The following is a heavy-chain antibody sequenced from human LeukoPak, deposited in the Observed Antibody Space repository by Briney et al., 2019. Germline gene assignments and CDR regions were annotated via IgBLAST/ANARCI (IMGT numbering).Heavy chain of an antibody. D-gene: IGHD6-13*01. CDR1: GYTFTSYY. J-gene: IGHJ5*02. V-gene: IGHV1-46*01. Sequence: ASVKVSCKASGYTFTSYYMHWVRQAPGQGLEWMGIINPSGGSTSYAQKFQGRVTMTRDTSTSTVYMELSSLRSEDTAVYYCARGCSSSWPRFWWFDPWGQGTLVTVSS. CDR2: INPSGGST. CDR3: ARGCSSSWPRFWWFDP.